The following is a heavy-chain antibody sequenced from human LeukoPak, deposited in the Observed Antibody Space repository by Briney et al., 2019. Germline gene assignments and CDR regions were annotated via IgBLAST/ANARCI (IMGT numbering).Heavy chain of an antibody. Sequence: GGSLRLSCAASGFTFSNYAMTWVRQAPGKGLEWVSLISGSGGNIRYADSVRGRFSISRHNSKNTFYLKMNSLRAEDRAVFYCAKLPTTGWYAGGNWFVPWGQGTLVTVSS. CDR3: AKLPTTGWYAGGNWFVP. CDR2: ISGSGGNI. V-gene: IGHV3-23*01. CDR1: GFTFSNYA. D-gene: IGHD6-19*01. J-gene: IGHJ5*02.